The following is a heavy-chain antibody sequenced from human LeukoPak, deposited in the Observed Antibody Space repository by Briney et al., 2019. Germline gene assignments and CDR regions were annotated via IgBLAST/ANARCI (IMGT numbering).Heavy chain of an antibody. CDR3: ATYAGTSSKFFHH. V-gene: IGHV5-51*01. CDR2: IYPGDSDT. Sequence: GESLKISCQGSGYSFTSDWIGWVRQMPGKGLEWMGIIYPGDSDTRYSPSFQGQVTISADKSISTAYLQWSSLKASDTAMYYCATYAGTSSKFFHHWGQGTLVTVSS. J-gene: IGHJ1*01. D-gene: IGHD3-10*01. CDR1: GYSFTSDW.